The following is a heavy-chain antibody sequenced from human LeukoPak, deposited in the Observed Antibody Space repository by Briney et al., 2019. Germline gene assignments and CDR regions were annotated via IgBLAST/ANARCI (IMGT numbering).Heavy chain of an antibody. D-gene: IGHD1-26*01. Sequence: PGGSLRLSCAASGFTFSSYAMSWVRRAPGKGLEWVSAISGSGGSTYYADSVKGRFTISRDNSKNTLYLQMNSLRAEDTAVYYCAKPRGSYWVWYFDLWGRGTLVTVSS. CDR3: AKPRGSYWVWYFDL. V-gene: IGHV3-23*01. CDR2: ISGSGGST. CDR1: GFTFSSYA. J-gene: IGHJ2*01.